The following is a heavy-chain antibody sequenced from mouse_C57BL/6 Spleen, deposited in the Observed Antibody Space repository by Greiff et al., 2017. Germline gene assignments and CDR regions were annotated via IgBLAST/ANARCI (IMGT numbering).Heavy chain of an antibody. J-gene: IGHJ4*01. D-gene: IGHD1-1*01. CDR3: AGYITTVVPYYAMDY. Sequence: QVHLQQSDAELVKPGASVKLSCKVSGYTFTDLTIHWMKQRPEQGLEWIGYIYPRDGSNKYNEKFKGKATLTAYKSSSTAYMQLNSLTSEDSAVYFCAGYITTVVPYYAMDYWGQGTSVTVSS. CDR2: IYPRDGSN. V-gene: IGHV1-78*01. CDR1: GYTFTDLT.